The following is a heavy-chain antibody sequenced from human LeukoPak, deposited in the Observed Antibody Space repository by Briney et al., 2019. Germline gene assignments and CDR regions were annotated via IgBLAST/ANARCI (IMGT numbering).Heavy chain of an antibody. V-gene: IGHV4-30-4*02. CDR2: IYYSGST. CDR3: ARGSIAAAGYWFDP. CDR1: GDSINSNDYY. D-gene: IGHD6-13*01. Sequence: PSETLSLTCTVSGDSINSNDYYWSWIRQPPGKGLEWIGNIYYSGSTYYNPSLKSRLTISADTSKNQFSLKLSSVTAADTAVYYCARGSIAAAGYWFDPWGQGTLVTVSS. J-gene: IGHJ5*02.